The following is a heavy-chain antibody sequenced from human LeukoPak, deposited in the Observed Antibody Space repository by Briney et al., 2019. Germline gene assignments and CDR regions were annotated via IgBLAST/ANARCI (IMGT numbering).Heavy chain of an antibody. CDR1: GGSISSSSYY. CDR2: IYYSGST. Sequence: SETLSLTCTVSGGSISSSSYYWGWIRQPPGKGLEGIGSIYYSGSTYYNPSLKSRVTISVDTSKNQFSLKLSSVTAADTAVYYCARQREQWLVLMDFDYWGQGTLVTVSS. J-gene: IGHJ4*02. CDR3: ARQREQWLVLMDFDY. V-gene: IGHV4-39*01. D-gene: IGHD6-19*01.